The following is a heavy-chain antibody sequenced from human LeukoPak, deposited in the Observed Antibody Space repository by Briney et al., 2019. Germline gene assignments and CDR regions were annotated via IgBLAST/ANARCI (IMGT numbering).Heavy chain of an antibody. CDR2: IIPIFGTA. CDR3: ASPIYGSGSYYGY. Sequence: EASVKVSCKASGGTFSSYAISWVRQAPGQGLEWMGGIIPIFGTANYAQKFQGRVTITTDESTSTAYMELSSLRSEGTAVYYCASPIYGSGSYYGYWGQGTLVTVSS. D-gene: IGHD3-10*01. J-gene: IGHJ4*02. CDR1: GGTFSSYA. V-gene: IGHV1-69*05.